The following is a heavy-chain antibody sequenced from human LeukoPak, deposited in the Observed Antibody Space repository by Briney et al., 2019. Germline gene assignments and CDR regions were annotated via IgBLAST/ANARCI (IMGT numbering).Heavy chain of an antibody. CDR2: ISGSGGST. J-gene: IGHJ6*02. CDR3: AGGPGVYYYGMDV. V-gene: IGHV3-23*01. Sequence: GGSLRLSCAASGFTFSSFGLSWVRQAPGKGVEWVSAISGSGGSTYYADSVKGRFTISRDNSKNMLYLQMTSLRSEDTALYYCAGGPGVYYYGMDVWGQGTSVTVSS. CDR1: GFTFSSFG.